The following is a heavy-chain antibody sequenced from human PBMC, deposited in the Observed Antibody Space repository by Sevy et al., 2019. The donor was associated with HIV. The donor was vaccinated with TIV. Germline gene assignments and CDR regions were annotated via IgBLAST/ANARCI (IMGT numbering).Heavy chain of an antibody. CDR1: GGSISSGGYY. V-gene: IGHV4-31*03. CDR3: ARVRGYSSGWFDPTPDY. CDR2: IYSSGNT. Sequence: SETLSLTCTVSGGSISSGGYYWTWIRQHPGKGLEWIGYIYSSGNTHYNLSLKSRITISLDTSKNQFSLRLSSVTAADTAGYYCARVRGYSSGWFDPTPDYWGQGTLVTVSS. J-gene: IGHJ4*02. D-gene: IGHD6-19*01.